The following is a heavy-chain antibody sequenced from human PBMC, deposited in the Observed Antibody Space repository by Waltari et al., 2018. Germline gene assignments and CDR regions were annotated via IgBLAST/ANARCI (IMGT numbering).Heavy chain of an antibody. CDR2: IYPGDADT. J-gene: IGHJ6*02. Sequence: EVQLVQSGAEVKKPGESLKISCKGSGYSFTSYWIGWVRQMPGKGLEWMGIIYPGDADTRYSPSFQGQVTISADKSISTAYLQWSSLKASDTAMYYCARASSSPVDPDYYYYGMDVWGQGTTVTVSS. V-gene: IGHV5-51*01. CDR1: GYSFTSYW. D-gene: IGHD2-2*01. CDR3: ARASSSPVDPDYYYYGMDV.